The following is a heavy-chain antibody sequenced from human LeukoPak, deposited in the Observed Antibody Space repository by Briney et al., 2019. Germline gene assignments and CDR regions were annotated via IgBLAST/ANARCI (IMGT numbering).Heavy chain of an antibody. V-gene: IGHV3-30*02. CDR1: GFTFRNFG. CDR2: IEHDGSDA. CDR3: VKDVVPGRTGAGPGS. D-gene: IGHD6-13*01. J-gene: IGHJ5*02. Sequence: GGSLRLSCVASGFTFRNFGIHSVRQAPDKGLEWVAFIEHDGSDAYYPESVKGRFSPSRDDSKTAVSLQMNSLRAEDTALYYCVKDVVPGRTGAGPGSWGQGTLVTVSS.